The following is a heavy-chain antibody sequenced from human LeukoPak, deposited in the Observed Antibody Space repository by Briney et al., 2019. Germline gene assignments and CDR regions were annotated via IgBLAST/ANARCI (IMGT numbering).Heavy chain of an antibody. CDR2: ISGSGST. D-gene: IGHD5-18*01. CDR3: ARGRRYSYGLPFDY. Sequence: TGGSLRLSCAASGFTFSSYAMTWVRQAPGKGLEWVSAISGSGSTYYADSVKGRFTISRDNSKNTLFLQMNSLRAEDTAVYYCARGRRYSYGLPFDYWGQGTLVTVSS. V-gene: IGHV3-23*01. J-gene: IGHJ4*02. CDR1: GFTFSSYA.